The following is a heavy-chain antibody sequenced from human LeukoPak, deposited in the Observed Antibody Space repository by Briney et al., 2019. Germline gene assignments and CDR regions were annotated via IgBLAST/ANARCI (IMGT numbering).Heavy chain of an antibody. CDR3: ARVPKYFDL. J-gene: IGHJ2*01. CDR2: INHSRST. Sequence: SETLSLTCAVYGGSFSGFYWTWIRQPPGKGLEWIGQINHSRSTHYNPSLKSRVTISVDTSKNQFSLTLSSVTAADTAVYYCARVPKYFDLWGRGTLVTVSS. V-gene: IGHV4-34*01. CDR1: GGSFSGFY.